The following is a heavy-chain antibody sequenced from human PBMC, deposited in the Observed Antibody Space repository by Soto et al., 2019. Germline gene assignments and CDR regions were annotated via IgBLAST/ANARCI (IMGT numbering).Heavy chain of an antibody. CDR1: GGSLSGYY. CDR3: ASYHFLDLWTGSRHYMDV. V-gene: IGHV4-34*01. CDR2: INHSGTA. J-gene: IGHJ6*03. D-gene: IGHD3-9*01. Sequence: PSETLSLTCAVYGGSLSGYYWSWVRQSPGKGLEWIGEINHSGTANYNPSLKTRVTISADASKHQFSLRLTSVTAADSAIYYCASYHFLDLWTGSRHYMDVWSRGTPVTSP.